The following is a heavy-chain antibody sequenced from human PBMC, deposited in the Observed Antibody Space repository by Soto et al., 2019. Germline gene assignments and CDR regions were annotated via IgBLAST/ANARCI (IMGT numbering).Heavy chain of an antibody. CDR3: AKAEGTTSQLSY. Sequence: QVQLVESGGGVVQPGRSLRLSCAASGFTFSSYGMHWVRQAPGKGLEWVAVISYDGSNKYYANSVKGRFTISRDNSKNTLYLQMNSLRAEDTAVYYCAKAEGTTSQLSYWGQGTLVTVSS. CDR1: GFTFSSYG. V-gene: IGHV3-30*18. D-gene: IGHD1-7*01. CDR2: ISYDGSNK. J-gene: IGHJ4*02.